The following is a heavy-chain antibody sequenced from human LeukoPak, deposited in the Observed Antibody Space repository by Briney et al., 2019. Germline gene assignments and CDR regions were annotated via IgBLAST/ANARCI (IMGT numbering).Heavy chain of an antibody. CDR1: GGSISSGSYY. Sequence: SETLSLTCTVSGGSISSGSYYWSWIRQPAGKGREWIGRIYTSGSTTYNPSLKSRVTISVDTSKNQFSLKLSSVTAADTAVYYCARSGPGDYWGQGTLVTVSS. CDR2: IYTSGST. V-gene: IGHV4-61*02. CDR3: ARSGPGDY. J-gene: IGHJ4*02. D-gene: IGHD7-27*01.